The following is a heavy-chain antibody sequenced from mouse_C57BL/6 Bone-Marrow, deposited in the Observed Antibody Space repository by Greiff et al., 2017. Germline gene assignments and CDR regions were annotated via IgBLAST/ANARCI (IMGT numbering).Heavy chain of an antibody. CDR2: IWSGGST. CDR1: GFSLTSYG. V-gene: IGHV2-2*01. CDR3: DRKKGYAMDY. Sequence: VQLQQSGPGLVQPSQSLSITCTVSGFSLTSYGVHWVRQSPGKGLEWLGVIWSGGSTDYNAAFISRLSISKDNSKSQVFFKMNSLQADDTARYYCDRKKGYAMDYWGQGTSVTVSS. J-gene: IGHJ4*01.